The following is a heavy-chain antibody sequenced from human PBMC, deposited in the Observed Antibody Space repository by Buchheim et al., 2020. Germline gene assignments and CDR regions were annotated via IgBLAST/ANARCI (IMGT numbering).Heavy chain of an antibody. D-gene: IGHD6-6*01. V-gene: IGHV3-23*01. Sequence: EVHLLESGGGLVQPGGSLRLSCAASGFTFSNYAMTWVRQAPGKGLEWVSTIGSSGENTFYADSVRGHFTISRVNSQNTASLQMNSLRADDSAVYYCAKESSSFYSDSWGQGTL. J-gene: IGHJ4*02. CDR3: AKESSSFYSDS. CDR2: IGSSGENT. CDR1: GFTFSNYA.